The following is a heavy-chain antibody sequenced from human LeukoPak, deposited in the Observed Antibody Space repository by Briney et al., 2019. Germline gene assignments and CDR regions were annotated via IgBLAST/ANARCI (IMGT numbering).Heavy chain of an antibody. J-gene: IGHJ3*02. V-gene: IGHV3-48*03. Sequence: GGSLRLSCAAYGFTFSSYEMNWVRQVPGKGLEWVSYITSSGSTIYYADSVKGRFTISRDNAKNSLYLQMNSLRAEDTAVYYCARALRLAFDIWGQGTMVTVSS. CDR1: GFTFSSYE. D-gene: IGHD2-21*02. CDR2: ITSSGSTI. CDR3: ARALRLAFDI.